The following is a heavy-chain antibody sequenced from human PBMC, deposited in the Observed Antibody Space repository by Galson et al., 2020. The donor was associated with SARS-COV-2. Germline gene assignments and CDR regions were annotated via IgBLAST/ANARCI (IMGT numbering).Heavy chain of an antibody. V-gene: IGHV3-11*01. D-gene: IGHD6-19*01. J-gene: IGHJ4*02. CDR2: ISSSGNII. Sequence: GGSLRLSCAASGFTFSDYYMSWIRQAPGKGLEWVSYISSSGNIIHYADSVKGRFTISRDNAKTSLQMNSLRAEDSAVYYCARMYSSGWYYFDSWGQ. CDR1: GFTFSDYY. CDR3: ARMYSSGWYYFDS.